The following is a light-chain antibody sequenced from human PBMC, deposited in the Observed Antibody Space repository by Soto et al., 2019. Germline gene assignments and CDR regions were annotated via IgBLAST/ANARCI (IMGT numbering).Light chain of an antibody. J-gene: IGKJ1*01. CDR3: KTYNSAPRT. V-gene: IGKV1-27*01. CDR1: QGISNY. Sequence: DIQMTQSPSSLSASVGDRVTITCRASQGISNYLAWYQQKPAKVPKLLIYAAFTLQSWLPSRFSGSGSGTDFTLPNSSRHAEAVVTYYCKTYNSAPRTFVQGTKVEIK. CDR2: AAF.